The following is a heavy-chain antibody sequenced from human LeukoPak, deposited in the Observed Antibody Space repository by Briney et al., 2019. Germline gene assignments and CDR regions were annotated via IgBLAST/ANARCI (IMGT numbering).Heavy chain of an antibody. J-gene: IGHJ6*03. CDR2: ISSSSSYI. D-gene: IGHD5-12*01. CDR1: GFTFSSYS. V-gene: IGHV3-21*01. CDR3: ARAGRWLRLGHYYYMDV. Sequence: GGSLRLSCAASGFTFSSYSMNWVRQAPGKGLEGVSSISSSSSYIYYAASVKGRFTISRDNAKNSLYLQMNSLRAEDTAVYYCARAGRWLRLGHYYYMDVWGKGSTVTVSS.